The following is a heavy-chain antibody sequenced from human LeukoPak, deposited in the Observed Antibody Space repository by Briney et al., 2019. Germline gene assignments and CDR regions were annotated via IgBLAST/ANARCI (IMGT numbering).Heavy chain of an antibody. CDR2: IYPGDSDT. CDR1: GYSFTSYW. V-gene: IGHV5-51*01. D-gene: IGHD3-22*01. J-gene: IGHJ4*02. CDR3: ARRRGGSTYYYDSSGPTLGYYFDY. Sequence: GESLKISCKGSGYSFTSYWIGWVRQMPGKGLEWMGIIYPGDSDTRYSPSFQGQVTISADKSISTAYLQWSSLKASDTAMYYCARRRGGSTYYYDSSGPTLGYYFDYWGQGTLVTVSS.